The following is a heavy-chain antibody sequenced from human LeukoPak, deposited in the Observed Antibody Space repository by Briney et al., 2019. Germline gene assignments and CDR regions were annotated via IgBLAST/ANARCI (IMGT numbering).Heavy chain of an antibody. D-gene: IGHD6-19*01. CDR2: ISGDGGRT. Sequence: PGGSLRLSCAASGFTFDDYAMHWVRHAPGKGLEWVSVISGDGGRTYYADSVKGRFTISRDNSKNSLYLQMISLRTEDTALYYCATKRGQWLEYYFDYWGQGTLVTVSS. CDR3: ATKRGQWLEYYFDY. J-gene: IGHJ4*02. V-gene: IGHV3-43*02. CDR1: GFTFDDYA.